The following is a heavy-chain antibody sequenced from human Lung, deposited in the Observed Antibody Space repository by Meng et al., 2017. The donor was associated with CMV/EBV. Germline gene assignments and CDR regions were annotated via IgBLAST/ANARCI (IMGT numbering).Heavy chain of an antibody. CDR3: ARGSYLAVEG. CDR2: FYYRGNS. J-gene: IGHJ4*02. D-gene: IGHD2-21*01. V-gene: IGHV4-59*01. Sequence: RLGESGPGLVKPPETLSLTCTVSGGSINSYYWSWIRQPPGQGLEWLGYFYYRGNSNYNPSLKSRVTISVDTSKNLFSLNLTSVTAADAALYYCARGSYLAVEGWGLGTLVTVSS. CDR1: GGSINSYY.